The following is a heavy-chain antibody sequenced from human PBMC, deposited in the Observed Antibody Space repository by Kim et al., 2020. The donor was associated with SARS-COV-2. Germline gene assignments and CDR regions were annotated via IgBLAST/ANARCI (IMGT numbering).Heavy chain of an antibody. CDR3: AKDKGAAVAGDPVDQ. V-gene: IGHV3-9*01. J-gene: IGHJ4*02. CDR1: GFTFGDHA. CDR2: ISWDSSSI. D-gene: IGHD6-19*01. Sequence: GGSLRLSCAASGFTFGDHAMHWVRQAPGKGLEWVSGISWDSSSIGYADSIKGRFTVSRDNAKNYLYLQMNSLGAEDTALYYCAKDKGAAVAGDPVDQWGQGTLVTVSS.